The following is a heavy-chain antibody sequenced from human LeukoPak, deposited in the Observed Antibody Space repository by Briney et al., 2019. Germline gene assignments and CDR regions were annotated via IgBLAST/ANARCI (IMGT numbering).Heavy chain of an antibody. Sequence: GGSLRLSCAASGFTFSNYAMHWVRQAPGKGLEWVAVISYDGSNKYYADSVKGRFTISRDNSKNTLYLQMNSLRAEDTAVYYCARDPGFGFDYWGQGTLVTVSS. CDR3: ARDPGFGFDY. D-gene: IGHD3-10*01. CDR1: GFTFSNYA. J-gene: IGHJ4*02. V-gene: IGHV3-30-3*01. CDR2: ISYDGSNK.